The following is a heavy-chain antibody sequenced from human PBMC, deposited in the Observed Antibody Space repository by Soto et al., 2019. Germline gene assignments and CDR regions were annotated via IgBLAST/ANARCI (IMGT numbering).Heavy chain of an antibody. CDR1: GFTFSSYA. D-gene: IGHD1-26*01. CDR3: AKDMYSGSYYVRGEVGY. CDR2: ISGSGGST. V-gene: IGHV3-23*01. J-gene: IGHJ4*02. Sequence: GGSLRLSCAASGFTFSSYAMSWVRQAPGKGLEWVSAISGSGGSTYYADSVKGRFTISRDNSKNTLYLQMNSLRAEDTAVYYCAKDMYSGSYYVRGEVGYWGQGTLVTVSS.